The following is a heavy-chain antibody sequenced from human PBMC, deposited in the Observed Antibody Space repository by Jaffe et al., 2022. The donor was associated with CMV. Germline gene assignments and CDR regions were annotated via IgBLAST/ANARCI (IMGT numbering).Heavy chain of an antibody. CDR3: ARVTGSYMNDY. CDR2: IWYDGNRK. CDR1: GFTFSSYG. D-gene: IGHD3-10*01. J-gene: IGHJ4*02. Sequence: QVQLVESGGGVVQPGGSLTLSCAASGFTFSSYGMHWVRQAPGKGLEWVAVIWYDGNRKYYADSVKGRFTISRDNSKNTLSLQMTSLRGDDTAMYYCARVTGSYMNDYWGQGTLVSVSS. V-gene: IGHV3-33*01.